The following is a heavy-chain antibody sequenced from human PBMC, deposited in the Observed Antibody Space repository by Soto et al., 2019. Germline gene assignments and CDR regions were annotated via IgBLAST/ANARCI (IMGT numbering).Heavy chain of an antibody. J-gene: IGHJ3*02. Sequence: QVQLVESGGGLVKPGGSLRLSCAASGFTFSDYYMAWIRQAPGKGLEWVSYISTSSSTIYYADSVKGRFTISRDNAKNSLYLQMNSQRAEDTAVYYCAREVWIPEGAFDIWGKGTMVTVSS. V-gene: IGHV3-11*01. D-gene: IGHD1-1*01. CDR1: GFTFSDYY. CDR3: AREVWIPEGAFDI. CDR2: ISTSSSTI.